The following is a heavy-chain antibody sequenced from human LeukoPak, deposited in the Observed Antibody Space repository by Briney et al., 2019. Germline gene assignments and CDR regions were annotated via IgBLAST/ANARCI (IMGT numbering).Heavy chain of an antibody. CDR1: GGPTSSSS. CDR3: ARDPVGPSKFAY. V-gene: IGHV4-4*07. D-gene: IGHD1-26*01. CDR2: IYSSGST. Sequence: SETLSLTSPAPGGPTSSSSGAGIRQPAGKGLEWIGRIYSSGSTDYNPSLKRRVTLSVDTSGNQCSLILSSVTAADTAVPYRARDPVGPSKFAYWGQGTLVTVSS. J-gene: IGHJ4*02.